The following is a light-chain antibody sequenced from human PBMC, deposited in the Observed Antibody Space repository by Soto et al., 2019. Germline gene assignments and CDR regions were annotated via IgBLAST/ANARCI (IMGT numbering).Light chain of an antibody. CDR1: SSNIKNNY. J-gene: IGLJ3*02. CDR3: QAYDYSLTAFV. CDR2: RHN. Sequence: QSVLTQPPSASGTPGQRVTISCSGSSSNIKNNYVFWYQQLPGMAPKLLIYRHNQRPSGVPDRFSGSKSGTSASLAITGLQAEDEADYYCQAYDYSLTAFVFGGGTKVTVL. V-gene: IGLV1-47*01.